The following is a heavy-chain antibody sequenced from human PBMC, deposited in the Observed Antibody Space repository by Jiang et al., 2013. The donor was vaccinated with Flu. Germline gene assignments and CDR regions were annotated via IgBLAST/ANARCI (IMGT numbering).Heavy chain of an antibody. Sequence: LESGGGVVQPGRSLRLSCAASGFTFSSYAMHWVRQAPGKGLEWVAVISYDGSNKYYADSVKGRFTISRDNSKNTLYLQMNSLRAEDTAVYYCAGTSDYWGQGTLVTVSS. CDR2: ISYDGSNK. CDR1: GFTFSSYA. CDR3: AGTSDY. J-gene: IGHJ4*02. V-gene: IGHV3-30-3*01.